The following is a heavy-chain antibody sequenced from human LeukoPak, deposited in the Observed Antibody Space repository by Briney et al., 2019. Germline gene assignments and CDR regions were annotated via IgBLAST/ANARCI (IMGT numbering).Heavy chain of an antibody. V-gene: IGHV3-7*03. D-gene: IGHD4-23*01. CDR1: GFTFSSYW. CDR3: AKRTGYGGNSGGGSDY. J-gene: IGHJ4*02. CDR2: IKQDGSEK. Sequence: GGSLRLSCAASGFTFSSYWMSWVRQAPGKGLEWVANIKQDGSEKYYVDSVKGRFTISRDNAKNSLYLQMNSLRAEDTAVYYCAKRTGYGGNSGGGSDYWGQGTLVTVSS.